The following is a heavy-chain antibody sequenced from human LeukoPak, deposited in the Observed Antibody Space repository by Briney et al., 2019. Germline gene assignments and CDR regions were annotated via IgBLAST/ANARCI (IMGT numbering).Heavy chain of an antibody. D-gene: IGHD3-10*01. CDR1: GFIFSSYS. V-gene: IGHV3-48*04. Sequence: GGSLRLSCAASGFIFSSYSMNWVRQAPGKGLEWVSYISSSSRTIYYADSVKGRFTISRDNAKNSLYLQMSSLRAEDTAVYYCARAPRGAGSGSYYNWFFDYWGQGTLVTVSS. CDR2: ISSSSRTI. CDR3: ARAPRGAGSGSYYNWFFDY. J-gene: IGHJ4*02.